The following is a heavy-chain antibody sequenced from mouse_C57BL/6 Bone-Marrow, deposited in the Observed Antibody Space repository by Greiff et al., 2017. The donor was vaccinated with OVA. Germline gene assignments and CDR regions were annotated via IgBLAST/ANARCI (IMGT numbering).Heavy chain of an antibody. V-gene: IGHV2-9-1*01. Sequence: QVQLQQSGPGLVAPSQSLSITCTVSGFSLTSYAISWVRQPPGKGLEWLGVIWPGGGTNYNSALKSRLSISKDNSKSQVFLKMNSLQTDDTARYYCARSTMVTTKEGCPYYLDDWGQGTTLTVSS. CDR3: ARSTMVTTKEGCPYYLDD. CDR1: GFSLTSYA. D-gene: IGHD2-2*01. J-gene: IGHJ2*01. CDR2: IWPGGGT.